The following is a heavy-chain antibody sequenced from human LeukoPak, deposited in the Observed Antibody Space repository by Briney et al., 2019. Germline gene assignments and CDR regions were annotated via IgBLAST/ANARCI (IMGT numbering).Heavy chain of an antibody. CDR2: FEPEDGET. CDR3: ATGQGYSSGWVFDY. D-gene: IGHD6-19*01. Sequence: ASVKVSCKVSGYTLTELSMHWVRQAPGRGLEWMGGFEPEDGETIYAQKFQGRVTMTEDTSTDTAYMELSSLRSEDTAVYYCATGQGYSSGWVFDYWGQGTLVTVSS. V-gene: IGHV1-24*01. CDR1: GYTLTELS. J-gene: IGHJ4*02.